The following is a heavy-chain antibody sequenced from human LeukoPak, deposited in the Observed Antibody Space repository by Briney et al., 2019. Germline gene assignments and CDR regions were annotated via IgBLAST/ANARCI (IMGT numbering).Heavy chain of an antibody. D-gene: IGHD3-10*01. CDR2: IRYDGSNK. V-gene: IGHV3-30*02. Sequence: GGSLRLSCEASGFTFGSYAMNWVRQAPGKGLEWVAFIRYDGSNKYYADSVKGRFTISRDNSKNTLYLQMNSLRAEDTAVYYCAKDTPYGSGRKAFDIWGQGTMVTVSS. CDR3: AKDTPYGSGRKAFDI. J-gene: IGHJ3*02. CDR1: GFTFGSYA.